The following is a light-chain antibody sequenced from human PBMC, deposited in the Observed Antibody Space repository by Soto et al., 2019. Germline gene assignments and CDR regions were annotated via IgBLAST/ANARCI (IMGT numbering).Light chain of an antibody. J-gene: IGKJ4*01. CDR1: QSISSY. V-gene: IGKV1-39*01. CDR3: QQSYSTPFT. CDR2: AAS. Sequence: DIQMTQSPSSLSASVGDRVTITCRASQSISSYLNWYQQKPGKAPKLLIYAASSLQSGVPSRFSGSGSGTDFTLTISSLRHEDFATYYCQQSYSTPFTFGGGNKVEIK.